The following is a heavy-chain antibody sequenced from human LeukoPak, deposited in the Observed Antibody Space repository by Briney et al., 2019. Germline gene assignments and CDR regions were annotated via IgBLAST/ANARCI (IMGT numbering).Heavy chain of an antibody. J-gene: IGHJ4*02. D-gene: IGHD5-24*01. Sequence: GASVKVSCKASGYTFTSHDINWVRQATGQGLEWMGWMNPNSGNTGYAQKFQGRATMTRNTSISTAYMELSSLRSEDTAVYYCARGPMWRWLQLWYWGQGTLVTVSS. CDR2: MNPNSGNT. V-gene: IGHV1-8*01. CDR3: ARGPMWRWLQLWY. CDR1: GYTFTSHD.